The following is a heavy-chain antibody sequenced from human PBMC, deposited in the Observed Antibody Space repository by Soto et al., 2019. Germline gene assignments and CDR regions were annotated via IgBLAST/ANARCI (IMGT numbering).Heavy chain of an antibody. V-gene: IGHV1-69*01. CDR2: IIPIFGTA. CDR3: AREGPDYYGSGSFQYYDGMDV. CDR1: GGTFSSYA. Sequence: QVQLVQSGAEVQKPGSSVKVSCKASGGTFSSYAISWVRQAPGQGLEWMGGIIPIFGTANYAQKFKGRVTITADESTSTAYMELRSLRSEDTAVYYCAREGPDYYGSGSFQYYDGMDVWGKGTTVTVSS. D-gene: IGHD3-10*01. J-gene: IGHJ6*04.